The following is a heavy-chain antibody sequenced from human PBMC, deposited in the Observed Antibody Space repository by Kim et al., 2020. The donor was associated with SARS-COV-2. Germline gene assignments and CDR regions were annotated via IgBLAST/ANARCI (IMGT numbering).Heavy chain of an antibody. CDR3: ARGGYVDTAMVTGYYGMDV. V-gene: IGHV4-4*02. CDR1: GGSISSSNW. D-gene: IGHD5-18*01. CDR2: IYHSGST. Sequence: SETLSLTCAVSGGSISSSNWWSWVRQPPGKGLEWIGEIYHSGSTNYNPSLKSRVTISVDKSKNQFSLKLSSVTAADTAVYYCARGGYVDTAMVTGYYGMDVWGQGTTVTVSS. J-gene: IGHJ6*02.